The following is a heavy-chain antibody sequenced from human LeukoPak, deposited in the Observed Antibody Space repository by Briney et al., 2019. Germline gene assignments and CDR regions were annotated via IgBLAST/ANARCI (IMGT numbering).Heavy chain of an antibody. J-gene: IGHJ4*02. V-gene: IGHV1-46*01. Sequence: ASVKVSCKASGFTFTKYYIHWVRQAPGQGLEWMGIINPSDGSTNYAQNFQGRVTLTRETSTSTVYMELSSLRSDDTAVYYCATAGVVVVPAASVLLDYWGQGTLVTVSS. D-gene: IGHD2-2*01. CDR2: INPSDGST. CDR3: ATAGVVVVPAASVLLDY. CDR1: GFTFTKYY.